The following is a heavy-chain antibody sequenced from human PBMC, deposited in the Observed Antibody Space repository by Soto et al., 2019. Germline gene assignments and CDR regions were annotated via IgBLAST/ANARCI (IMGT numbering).Heavy chain of an antibody. D-gene: IGHD1-26*01. CDR3: ARLVSAAANDY. Sequence: GGSLRLSCAASGFTFSSYWMSWVRQAPGKGLEWVANIKQDGSEIYYVDSVKGRFTISRDNAKNSLYLQMNSLRAEDTAVYYCARLVSAAANDYWGQGALVTVSS. CDR2: IKQDGSEI. V-gene: IGHV3-7*01. CDR1: GFTFSSYW. J-gene: IGHJ4*02.